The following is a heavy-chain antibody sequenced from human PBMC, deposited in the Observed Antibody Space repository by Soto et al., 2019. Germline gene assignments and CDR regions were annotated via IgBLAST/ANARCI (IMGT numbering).Heavy chain of an antibody. CDR1: GDSVSSNSAA. J-gene: IGHJ5*02. CDR3: ARTVGWLDP. Sequence: PSQTLSLTCAISGDSVSSNSAAWNLIRQSPSRGLEWLGRTYYRSKWYKEYAASVKGRITINPDTSKNQFSLQLNSVSPEDTAVYYCARTVGWLDPWGQGSLVTVSS. CDR2: TYYRSKWYK. V-gene: IGHV6-1*01. D-gene: IGHD1-26*01.